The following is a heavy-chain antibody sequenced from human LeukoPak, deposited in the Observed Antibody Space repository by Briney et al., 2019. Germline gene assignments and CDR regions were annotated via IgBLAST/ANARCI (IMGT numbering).Heavy chain of an antibody. CDR1: GFTFSSYD. V-gene: IGHV3-23*01. D-gene: IGHD6-19*01. J-gene: IGHJ4*02. Sequence: GGSLRLSCAASGFTFSSYDMSWVRQAPGKGLEWVSAISGSGGSTYYADSVKVRFTISRDNSKNTLYLQMNSLRAEDTAVYYCAKGEGSGWYYFDYWGQGTLVTVSS. CDR2: ISGSGGST. CDR3: AKGEGSGWYYFDY.